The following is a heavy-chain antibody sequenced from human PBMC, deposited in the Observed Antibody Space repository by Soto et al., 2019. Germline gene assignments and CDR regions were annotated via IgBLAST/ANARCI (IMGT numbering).Heavy chain of an antibody. V-gene: IGHV4-38-2*02. Sequence: SETLSLTCTVSGYSISSGYYWGWIRQPPGKGLEWIGSIYHSGSTYYNPSLKSRVTISVDTSKNQFSLKLSSVTAADTAVYYCARRLKSISAFDIWGQGTMVTVSS. J-gene: IGHJ3*02. CDR3: ARRLKSISAFDI. CDR1: GYSISSGYY. D-gene: IGHD3-3*02. CDR2: IYHSGST.